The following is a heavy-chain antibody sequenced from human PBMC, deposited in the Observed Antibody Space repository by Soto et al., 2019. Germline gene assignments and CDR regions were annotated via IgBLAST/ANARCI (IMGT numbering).Heavy chain of an antibody. J-gene: IGHJ4*02. CDR3: ARDGPLSYTSGWDFVMLDQ. V-gene: IGHV3-30-3*01. CDR2: VSYDESNK. D-gene: IGHD6-19*01. CDR1: GFSLSDYA. Sequence: QVQLVESGGGVVQPGGSLRLSCAASGFSLSDYAMHWVRQAPGKGLEWVASVSYDESNKYYTESVKGRFTISKNTSKHTLSLIMDTLLPYDTAVYYCARDGPLSYTSGWDFVMLDQWGQRTLVTVS.